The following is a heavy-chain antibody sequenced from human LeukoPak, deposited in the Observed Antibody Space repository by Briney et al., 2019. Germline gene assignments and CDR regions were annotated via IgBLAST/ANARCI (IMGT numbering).Heavy chain of an antibody. Sequence: GESLKISCKGSGYSFSNYWIGWVRQMPGKGLEWVGVIYPSDSDTRYSPSFQGQVTISADKSISTAYLQWSSLKASDTAMYYCARLPVGIPAAGEPLDIWGQGTVVTVST. CDR1: GYSFSNYW. CDR2: IYPSDSDT. CDR3: ARLPVGIPAAGEPLDI. V-gene: IGHV5-51*01. D-gene: IGHD2-2*01. J-gene: IGHJ3*02.